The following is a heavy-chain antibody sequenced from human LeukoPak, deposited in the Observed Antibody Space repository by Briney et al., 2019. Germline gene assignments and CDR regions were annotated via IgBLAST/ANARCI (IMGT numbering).Heavy chain of an antibody. V-gene: IGHV3-74*03. CDR1: GFTFSSYW. CDR2: MNSDGSRT. CDR3: ARDPLDLTPIDY. D-gene: IGHD3-9*01. Sequence: GGSLRLSCAASGFTFSSYWMHWVRQAPGKGLVWVSCMNSDGSRTKYADSVKGRFTISRDNAKNTLYLQMNSLRVEDTAVYYCARDPLDLTPIDYWGQGTLVTVSS. J-gene: IGHJ4*02.